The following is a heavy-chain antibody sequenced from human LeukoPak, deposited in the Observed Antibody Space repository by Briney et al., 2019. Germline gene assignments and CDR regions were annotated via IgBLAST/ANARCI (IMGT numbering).Heavy chain of an antibody. V-gene: IGHV1-69*13. CDR3: ARDLGWSRPKREYYFDY. Sequence: ASVKVSCKASGGTFSSYAISWVRQAPGQGLEWMGGIIPIFGTANYAQKFQGRVTITADESTSTAYMELSSLRSEDTAVYYCARDLGWSRPKREYYFDYWGQGTLVTVSS. CDR2: IIPIFGTA. J-gene: IGHJ4*02. D-gene: IGHD2-15*01. CDR1: GGTFSSYA.